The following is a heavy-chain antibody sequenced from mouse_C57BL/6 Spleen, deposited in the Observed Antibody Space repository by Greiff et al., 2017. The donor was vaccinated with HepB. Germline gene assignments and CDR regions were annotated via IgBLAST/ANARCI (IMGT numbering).Heavy chain of an antibody. V-gene: IGHV1-69*01. CDR3: ARSGYDYDGRYFDV. J-gene: IGHJ1*03. CDR1: GYTFTSYW. CDR2: IDPSDSYT. D-gene: IGHD2-4*01. Sequence: QVQLQQPGAELVMPGASVKLSCKASGYTFTSYWMHWVKQGPGQGLEWIGEIDPSDSYTNYNQKFKGKSTLTVDKSSSTAYMQLSSLTSEDSAVYYCARSGYDYDGRYFDVWGTGTTVTVSS.